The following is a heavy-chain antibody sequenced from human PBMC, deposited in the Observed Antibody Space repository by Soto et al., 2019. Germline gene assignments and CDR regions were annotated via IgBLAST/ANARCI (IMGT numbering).Heavy chain of an antibody. J-gene: IGHJ6*02. D-gene: IGHD6-25*01. CDR3: ARDNGYSNGHGMDV. CDR2: IWYDGSNK. Sequence: QVQLVESGGGVVQPGRSLRLSCATSGFTFSTYGMHWVRQAPGKGLQWVALIWYDGSNKYYADSVEGRLTISRDNSKKTLYLQMNSLRADDTAVYYCARDNGYSNGHGMDVWGQGTTVTVSS. CDR1: GFTFSTYG. V-gene: IGHV3-33*01.